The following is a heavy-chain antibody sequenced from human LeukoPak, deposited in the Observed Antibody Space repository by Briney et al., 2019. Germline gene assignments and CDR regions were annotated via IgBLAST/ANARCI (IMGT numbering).Heavy chain of an antibody. CDR3: AGVRFLEWLTSNYMDV. D-gene: IGHD3-3*01. V-gene: IGHV4-34*01. J-gene: IGHJ6*03. CDR1: GGSFSGYY. Sequence: SETLSLTCAVYGGSFSGYYWSWIRQPPGKGLEWIGEINHSGSATYSPSLKSRVTISVDTSKNQFSLKLSSVTAADTAVYYCAGVRFLEWLTSNYMDVWGKGTTVTVSS. CDR2: INHSGSA.